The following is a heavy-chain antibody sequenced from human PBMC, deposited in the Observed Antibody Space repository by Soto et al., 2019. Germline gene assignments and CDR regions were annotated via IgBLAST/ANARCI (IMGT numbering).Heavy chain of an antibody. V-gene: IGHV3-9*01. J-gene: IGHJ3*02. CDR3: AKDYCSGGSCYSLGAFDI. CDR1: GFTFDDYA. Sequence: GGSLRLSCAASGFTFDDYAMHWVRQAPGKGLEWVSGISWNSGSIGYADSVKGRFTISRDNAKNSLYLQMNSLRAEDTALYYCAKDYCSGGSCYSLGAFDIWGQGTMVTVSS. CDR2: ISWNSGSI. D-gene: IGHD2-15*01.